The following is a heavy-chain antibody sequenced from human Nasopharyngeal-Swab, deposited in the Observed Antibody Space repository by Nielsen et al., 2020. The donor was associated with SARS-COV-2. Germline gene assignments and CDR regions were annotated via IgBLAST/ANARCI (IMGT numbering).Heavy chain of an antibody. CDR2: ISSSSSYI. CDR3: ARDLGYSYGPYYFDY. CDR1: GFTFSSYS. V-gene: IGHV3-21*01. Sequence: GESLKISCAASGFTFSSYSMNWVRQAPGKGLEWVSSISSSSSYIYYADSVKGRFTISRDNAKKSLYLQMNSLRAEDTAVYYCARDLGYSYGPYYFDYWGQGTLVTVSS. D-gene: IGHD5-18*01. J-gene: IGHJ4*02.